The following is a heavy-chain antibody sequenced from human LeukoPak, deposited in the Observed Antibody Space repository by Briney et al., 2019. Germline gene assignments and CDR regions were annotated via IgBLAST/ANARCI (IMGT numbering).Heavy chain of an antibody. D-gene: IGHD3-10*01. CDR3: ARSPRGPSQYYYYYGMDV. CDR1: GGSFSGYY. V-gene: IGHV4-59*01. J-gene: IGHJ6*02. CDR2: IYYSGST. Sequence: PSETLSLTCAVYGGSFSGYYWIWIRQPPGKGLEWIGYIYYSGSTNYNPSLKSRVTISVDTSKNQFSLKLSSVTAADTAVYYCARSPRGPSQYYYYYGMDVWGQGTTVTVSS.